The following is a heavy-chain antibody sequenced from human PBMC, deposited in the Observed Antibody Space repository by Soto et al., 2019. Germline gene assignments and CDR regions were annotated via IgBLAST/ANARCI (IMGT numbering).Heavy chain of an antibody. CDR3: AKEVIPPVCTIFGVVIMDYYYYGMDV. CDR1: GFTFSSYA. Sequence: EVQLLESGGGLVQPGGSLRLSCAASGFTFSSYAMSWVRQAPGKGLEWVSAISGSGGSTYYADSVKGRFTISRDNYKNTLYLQMNSLRAEDTAVYYCAKEVIPPVCTIFGVVIMDYYYYGMDVWGQGTTVTVSS. CDR2: ISGSGGST. J-gene: IGHJ6*02. V-gene: IGHV3-23*01. D-gene: IGHD3-3*01.